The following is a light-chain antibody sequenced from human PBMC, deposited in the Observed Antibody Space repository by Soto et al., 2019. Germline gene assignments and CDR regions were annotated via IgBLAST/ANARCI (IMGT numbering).Light chain of an antibody. J-gene: IGLJ1*01. CDR2: EVS. Sequence: QSALTQPASVSGSPGQSITISCTGTSSDVGGYNYVSWYQHHPGKAPKLMIYEVSNRPSGVSNRFSGSKSGNTASLTISGLQAEDEADYYCSSYRTSAPYVFGSGTKVTVL. V-gene: IGLV2-14*01. CDR3: SSYRTSAPYV. CDR1: SSDVGGYNY.